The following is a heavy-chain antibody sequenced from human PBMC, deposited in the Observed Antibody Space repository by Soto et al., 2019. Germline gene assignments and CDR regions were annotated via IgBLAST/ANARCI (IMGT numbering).Heavy chain of an antibody. D-gene: IGHD3-22*01. J-gene: IGHJ5*02. Sequence: SETLSLTCTVSGGSINSGGYSWTWIRQPPGKGLEWIGFIYHTGTTYYNPSLKSRVTISVGRSKNQFSLKLNSVTAADTVVYYCARGVNYYDSSGSSWFDPWGQGVLVTVSS. CDR3: ARGVNYYDSSGSSWFDP. CDR2: IYHTGTT. V-gene: IGHV4-30-2*01. CDR1: GGSINSGGYS.